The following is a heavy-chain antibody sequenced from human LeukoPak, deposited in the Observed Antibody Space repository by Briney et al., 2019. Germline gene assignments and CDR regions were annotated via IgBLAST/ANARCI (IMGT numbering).Heavy chain of an antibody. J-gene: IGHJ3*02. V-gene: IGHV5-51*01. CDR2: IYPGDPDT. CDR1: GYSFTSYW. Sequence: GESLKISCKGSGYSFTSYWIGWVRQMPGKGLEWMGIIYPGDPDTRYSPSFQGQVTISADKSINTAYLHWSSLKASDTAMYYCASRKGYGSGSFLDGFDIWGQGTMVTVSS. CDR3: ASRKGYGSGSFLDGFDI. D-gene: IGHD3-10*01.